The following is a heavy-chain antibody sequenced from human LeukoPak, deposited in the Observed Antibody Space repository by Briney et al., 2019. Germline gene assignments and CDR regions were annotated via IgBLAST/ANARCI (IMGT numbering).Heavy chain of an antibody. CDR3: ARDVRGYANNFDY. CDR1: GFTFSSYS. Sequence: GGSLRLSCAASGFTFSSYSMNWVRQAPGKGLEWVSSISSSSSYIYYADSVKGRFTISRDNAKNSLYLQMNSLRAGDTAVYYCARDVRGYANNFDYWGQGTLVTVS. CDR2: ISSSSSYI. J-gene: IGHJ4*02. V-gene: IGHV3-21*01. D-gene: IGHD3-22*01.